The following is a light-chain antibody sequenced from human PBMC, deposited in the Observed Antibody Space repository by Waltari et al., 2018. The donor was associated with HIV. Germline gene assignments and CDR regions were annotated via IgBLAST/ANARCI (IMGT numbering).Light chain of an antibody. Sequence: EIVLTQSPATLSVSPGARVTLSCRASQSVNSNLAWYQQKRGQAPGLLIYGASTRATGVAARFSGSGSGTEFTLTISSLQSEDFAVYYCQQYNKWPYTFGQGTKLEVK. J-gene: IGKJ2*01. V-gene: IGKV3-15*01. CDR2: GAS. CDR3: QQYNKWPYT. CDR1: QSVNSN.